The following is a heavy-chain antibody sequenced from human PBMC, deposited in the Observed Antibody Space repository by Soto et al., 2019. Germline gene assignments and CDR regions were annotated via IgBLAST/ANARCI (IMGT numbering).Heavy chain of an antibody. V-gene: IGHV1-69*13. CDR3: GSVGYCSSTNCLFYYYHYGMDV. CDR2: IIPIFGTT. D-gene: IGHD2-2*03. CDR1: GGTFSSHA. J-gene: IGHJ6*02. Sequence: SVKVSCKASGGTFSSHAISWVRQAPGRGLEWMGGIIPIFGTTNYAQNFRARVTITADESTSAAYMELSSLTSEDTAVYYCGSVGYCSSTNCLFYYYHYGMDVWGQGTTVTVSS.